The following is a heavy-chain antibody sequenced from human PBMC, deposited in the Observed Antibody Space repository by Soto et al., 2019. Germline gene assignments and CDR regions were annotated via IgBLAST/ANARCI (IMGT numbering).Heavy chain of an antibody. CDR3: ARDSKVAAAGTFPVY. Sequence: PSETLSLTCTVSGGSISSADYYWSWIRQPPGKGLEWIGYIYYSGSTYYNPPLKSRVTISVDTSKNQFSLKLSSVTAADTAVYYCARDSKVAAAGTFPVYWGQGTLVTVSS. CDR1: GGSISSADYY. J-gene: IGHJ4*02. CDR2: IYYSGST. V-gene: IGHV4-30-4*02. D-gene: IGHD6-13*01.